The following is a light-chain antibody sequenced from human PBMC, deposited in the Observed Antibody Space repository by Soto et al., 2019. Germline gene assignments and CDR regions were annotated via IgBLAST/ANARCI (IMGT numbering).Light chain of an antibody. CDR3: GSYTSSSTLV. Sequence: QSALTQPASVSGSPGQSITISCTGTSSDVGAYNYVPWYQHHPGKAPKLMIYDVSYRPSGVSDRFSGSKSGNTASLTISGLQAEDEADYYCGSYTSSSTLVFGTGTKVTVL. J-gene: IGLJ1*01. CDR2: DVS. CDR1: SSDVGAYNY. V-gene: IGLV2-14*01.